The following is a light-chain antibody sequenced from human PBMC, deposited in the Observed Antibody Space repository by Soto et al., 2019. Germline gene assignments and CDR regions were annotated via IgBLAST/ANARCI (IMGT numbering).Light chain of an antibody. CDR3: SSYTSSSTPYVV. J-gene: IGLJ2*01. CDR1: SSDVGGYNY. Sequence: HSALTQPASVSGSPGQSITISCTGTSSDVGGYNYVSWYQQHPGKAPKLMIYDVSNRPSGVSNRFSGSKSGNTASLTISGLQAEDEADYYCSSYTSSSTPYVVFGGGTKLTVL. CDR2: DVS. V-gene: IGLV2-14*01.